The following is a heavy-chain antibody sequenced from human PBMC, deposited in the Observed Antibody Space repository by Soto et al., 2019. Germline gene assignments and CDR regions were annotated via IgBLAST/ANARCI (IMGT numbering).Heavy chain of an antibody. CDR3: AHCGGDCYDAFDI. J-gene: IGHJ3*02. Sequence: SETLSLTCAVYGGSFSGYYWSWIRQPPGKGLEWIGEINHSGSTNYNPSLKSRVTISVDTSKNQFSLKLSSVTAADTAVYYCAHCGGDCYDAFDIWGQGTMVTVSS. CDR1: GGSFSGYY. D-gene: IGHD2-21*01. V-gene: IGHV4-34*01. CDR2: INHSGST.